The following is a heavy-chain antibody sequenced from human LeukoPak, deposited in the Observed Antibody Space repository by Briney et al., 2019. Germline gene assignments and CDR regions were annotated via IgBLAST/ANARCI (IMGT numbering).Heavy chain of an antibody. CDR3: ARHSRIVGANPFDY. CDR1: GYSISSGYY. Sequence: PSETLSLTCTVSGYSISSGYYWGWIRQPPGKGLEWIGSIYHSGRTYYNPSLKSRVTISVDTSKNQFSLKLSSVTAADTAVYYCARHSRIVGANPFDYWGQGTLVTVSS. V-gene: IGHV4-38-2*02. D-gene: IGHD1-26*01. J-gene: IGHJ4*02. CDR2: IYHSGRT.